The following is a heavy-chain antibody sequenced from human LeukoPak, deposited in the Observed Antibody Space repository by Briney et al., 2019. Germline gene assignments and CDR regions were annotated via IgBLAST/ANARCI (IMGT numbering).Heavy chain of an antibody. CDR3: AAHSTGYSSVSY. V-gene: IGHV4-34*01. J-gene: IGHJ4*02. CDR2: INHSGST. D-gene: IGHD6-19*01. Sequence: ETSETLSLTCAVYGGSFSGYYWSWIRQPPGKGLEWIGEINHSGSTNYNPSLKSRVTISVDTSKNQFSLKLSSVTAADTAVYYCAAHSTGYSSVSYWGQGTLVTVSS. CDR1: GGSFSGYY.